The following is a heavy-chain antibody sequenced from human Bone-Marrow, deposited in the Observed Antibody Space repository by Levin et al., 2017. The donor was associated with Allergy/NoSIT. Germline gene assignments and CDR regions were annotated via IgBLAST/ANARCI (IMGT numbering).Heavy chain of an antibody. D-gene: IGHD3-9*01. V-gene: IGHV3-23*01. CDR3: AKDFSVDDWPSGLDV. J-gene: IGHJ6*02. Sequence: PGGSLRLSCEAFKFTFKNYAMSWIRQAPGKGLEWVSGIGSIQTYTYYADSVKGRFIISRDNSANTLFLQMNNLTAEDTAVYYCAKDFSVDDWPSGLDVWGQGTTVTVSS. CDR2: IGSIQTYT. CDR1: KFTFKNYA.